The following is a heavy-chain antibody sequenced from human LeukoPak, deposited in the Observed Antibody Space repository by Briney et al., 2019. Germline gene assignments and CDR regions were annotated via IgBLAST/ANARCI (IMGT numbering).Heavy chain of an antibody. CDR3: ARGDSSWSKSAFDI. V-gene: IGHV3-11*04. CDR2: ISSSGSTI. Sequence: GGSLRLSCAASGFTFSDYYMSWIRQAPGKGLEWVSYISSSGSTIYYADSVKGRFTISRDNAKNSLYLQMNSLRAEDTAVYYCARGDSSWSKSAFDIWGQGTMVTVSS. D-gene: IGHD6-6*01. J-gene: IGHJ3*02. CDR1: GFTFSDYY.